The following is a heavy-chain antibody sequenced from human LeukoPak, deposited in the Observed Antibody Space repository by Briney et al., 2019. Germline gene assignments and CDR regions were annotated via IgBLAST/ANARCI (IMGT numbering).Heavy chain of an antibody. Sequence: ASVKVSCKASGYTFTSYDINWVRQATGQGLEWMGWMNPNSGNTGYAQKFQGRVTMTRNTSISTAYMELSSLRSEDTAVYYCATENISPSTGRPGAFDIWGQGTMVTVSS. V-gene: IGHV1-8*01. CDR1: GYTFTSYD. CDR3: ATENISPSTGRPGAFDI. J-gene: IGHJ3*02. CDR2: MNPNSGNT. D-gene: IGHD2/OR15-2a*01.